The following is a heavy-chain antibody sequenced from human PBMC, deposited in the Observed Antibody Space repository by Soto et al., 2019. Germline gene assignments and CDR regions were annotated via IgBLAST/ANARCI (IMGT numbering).Heavy chain of an antibody. CDR2: INPMPRTA. Sequence: VQLVQSGSEVKKPGSSVKVSCKASGDTSTTYVVSWVRQAPGNGLEWMGGINPMPRTAKYAEKYSGRVTITADEATKTVYLDLTTLRFEDTAVYFCVRGTYCGASCYFAREYWGQGTLVAVSS. CDR1: GDTSTTYV. D-gene: IGHD2-21*01. CDR3: VRGTYCGASCYFAREY. J-gene: IGHJ4*02. V-gene: IGHV1-69*01.